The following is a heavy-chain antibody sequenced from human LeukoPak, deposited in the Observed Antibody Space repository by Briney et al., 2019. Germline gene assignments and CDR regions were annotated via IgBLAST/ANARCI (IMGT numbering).Heavy chain of an antibody. Sequence: SETLSLTCTVSGGSISSSSYYWGWIRQPPGKGLEWIGSIYYGGMTYYNPSLKSRVTISVDTSKNQFSLELTSVTVADTAVYFCARQGSMTRGGYWLDPWGQGTLVIVSS. D-gene: IGHD3-10*01. CDR1: GGSISSSSYY. J-gene: IGHJ5*02. CDR3: ARQGSMTRGGYWLDP. V-gene: IGHV4-39*01. CDR2: IYYGGMT.